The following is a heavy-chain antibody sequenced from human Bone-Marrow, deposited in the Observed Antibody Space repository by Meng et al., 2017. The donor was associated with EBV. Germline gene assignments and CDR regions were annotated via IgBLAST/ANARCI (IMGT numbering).Heavy chain of an antibody. Sequence: QVQLQPWGAGLLKPSETLSLTCAVYGGSFSGYYWSWIRQPPGKGLEWIGEINHSGSTNYSPSLKSRVTISVDTSKNQFSLKLSSVTAADTAVYYCARSAKGYFGLWGRGTLVTVSS. J-gene: IGHJ2*01. CDR1: GGSFSGYY. CDR2: INHSGST. V-gene: IGHV4-34*01. CDR3: ARSAKGYFGL.